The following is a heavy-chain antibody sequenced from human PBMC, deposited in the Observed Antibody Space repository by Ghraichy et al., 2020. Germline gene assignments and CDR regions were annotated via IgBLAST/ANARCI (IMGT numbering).Heavy chain of an antibody. Sequence: GGVLRLSCAAFGFTFSDYSMNWVRQAPGKGLEWVSYIRNDAIFYADSVKGRFTISRDNDRNSVFLQMNSLRDEDAAVYYCARDHQWAFDIWGQGTKVTVSS. CDR3: ARDHQWAFDI. D-gene: IGHD1-26*01. V-gene: IGHV3-48*02. CDR1: GFTFSDYS. J-gene: IGHJ3*02. CDR2: IRNDAI.